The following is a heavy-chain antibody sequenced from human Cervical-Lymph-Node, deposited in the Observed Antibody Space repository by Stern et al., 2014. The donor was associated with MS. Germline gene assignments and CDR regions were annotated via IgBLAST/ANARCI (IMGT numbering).Heavy chain of an antibody. CDR1: GGTFSSYA. V-gene: IGHV1-69*01. CDR3: ARGELKEGLVRGMDV. J-gene: IGHJ6*02. D-gene: IGHD1-26*01. CDR2: IIPIFGTA. Sequence: QVQLVQSGAEVKKPGSSVKVSCKASGGTFSSYAISWVRQAPGQGLEWMGGIIPIFGTANYAQRVQVRVTITAYESTSAAYMERSSLRSEDTAVYYCARGELKEGLVRGMDVWGQGTTVTVSS.